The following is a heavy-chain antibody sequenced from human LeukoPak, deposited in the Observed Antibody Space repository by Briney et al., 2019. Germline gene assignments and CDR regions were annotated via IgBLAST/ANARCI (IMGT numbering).Heavy chain of an antibody. CDR2: ISSSGSVT. V-gene: IGHV3-48*03. CDR3: TRGLLCTSCYHTFDY. CDR1: GFTFSDYE. J-gene: IGHJ4*02. D-gene: IGHD2-8*01. Sequence: GGSLRLSCAASGFTFSDYEMNWVRQAPGKGLEWVSYISSSGSVTHYADSVKGRFTISRDNAKNSVDLQMTSLTAEDTALYYCTRGLLCTSCYHTFDYWGQGSLVTVSS.